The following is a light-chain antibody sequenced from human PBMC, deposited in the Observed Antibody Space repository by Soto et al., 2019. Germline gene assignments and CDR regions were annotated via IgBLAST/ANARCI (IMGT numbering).Light chain of an antibody. Sequence: EMVLTQSPATLSLSPGERATLSRRASQSVSSYLAWYQQKPGQAPRLLIYDASNRATGIPARFSGSGSGTDFTLTISSLEPEDFAVYYCQQRSNWPGFGGGTKVEIK. CDR2: DAS. J-gene: IGKJ4*02. V-gene: IGKV3-11*01. CDR1: QSVSSY. CDR3: QQRSNWPG.